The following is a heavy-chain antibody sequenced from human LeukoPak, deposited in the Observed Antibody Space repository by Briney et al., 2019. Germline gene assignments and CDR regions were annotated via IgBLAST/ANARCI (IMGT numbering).Heavy chain of an antibody. CDR2: LSGTVSST. CDR1: GFTLSSSG. D-gene: IGHD6-13*01. J-gene: IGHJ4*02. CDR3: AKSDTPWGSWYYFDY. Sequence: GGSLRLSCAASGFTLSSSGMSWVRQAPGKGLEWVSTLSGTVSSTYYADSVKGRFTISRDNSKNTLYLQMNSLRAEDTAVYYCAKSDTPWGSWYYFDYWGQGTLVTVSS. V-gene: IGHV3-23*01.